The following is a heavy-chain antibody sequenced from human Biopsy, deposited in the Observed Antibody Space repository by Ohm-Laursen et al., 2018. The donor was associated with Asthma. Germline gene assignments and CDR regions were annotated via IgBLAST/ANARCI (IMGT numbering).Heavy chain of an antibody. D-gene: IGHD4-11*01. V-gene: IGHV3-30*18. CDR1: GFTFSRYA. CDR2: ISHDGQTQ. CDR3: AKRRGYSDFNDFDY. J-gene: IGHJ4*01. Sequence: SLRLSCAASGFTFSRYAIHWVRQAPGKGLGWVAVISHDGQTQHYAESVKGRFALSRDNSQNTLYLQMISLRTDDTAVYYCAKRRGYSDFNDFDYWGHGTLVTVSS.